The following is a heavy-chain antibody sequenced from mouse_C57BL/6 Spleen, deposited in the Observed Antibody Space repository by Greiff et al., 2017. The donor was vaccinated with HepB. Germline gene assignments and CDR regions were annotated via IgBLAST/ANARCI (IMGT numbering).Heavy chain of an antibody. CDR1: GFTFSSYA. CDR3: AREEGYQAWFAY. V-gene: IGHV5-4*01. CDR2: ISDGGSYT. J-gene: IGHJ3*01. Sequence: EVQVVESGGGLVKPGGSLKLSCAASGFTFSSYAMSWVRQTPEKRLEWVATISDGGSYTYYPDNVKGRFTISRDKAKNNLYLQMSHLKSEDTAMYYCAREEGYQAWFAYWGQGTLVTVSA. D-gene: IGHD2-2*01.